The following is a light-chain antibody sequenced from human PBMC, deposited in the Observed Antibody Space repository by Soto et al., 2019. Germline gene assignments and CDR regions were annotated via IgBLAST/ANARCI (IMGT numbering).Light chain of an antibody. Sequence: QSVLTQPRSVSGSPGQSVTLSCTGTSSDVGGYHYVSWYQHHPGKAPKIIIYDVNKRPSGVPDRFSGSKSGNTASLTISGLQTKDEADYYCCSYAGSYTLVFGGGTQLTVL. CDR2: DVN. CDR3: CSYAGSYTLV. J-gene: IGLJ2*01. CDR1: SSDVGGYHY. V-gene: IGLV2-11*01.